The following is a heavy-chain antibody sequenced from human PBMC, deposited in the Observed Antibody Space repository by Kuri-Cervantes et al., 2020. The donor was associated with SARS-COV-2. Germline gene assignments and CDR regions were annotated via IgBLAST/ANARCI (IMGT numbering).Heavy chain of an antibody. D-gene: IGHD3-3*01. Sequence: ASVKVSCKASGYTFTGYYMHWVRQAPGQGLEWMRWINPNSGGTNYAQKFQGWVTMTRDTSISTAYMELSRLRSDDTAVYYCARGSVGITTFGVVTIPPYGMDVWGQGTTVTVSS. CDR1: GYTFTGYY. CDR2: INPNSGGT. V-gene: IGHV1-2*04. CDR3: ARGSVGITTFGVVTIPPYGMDV. J-gene: IGHJ6*02.